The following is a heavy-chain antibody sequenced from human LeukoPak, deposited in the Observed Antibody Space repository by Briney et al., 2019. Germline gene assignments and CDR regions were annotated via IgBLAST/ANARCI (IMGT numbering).Heavy chain of an antibody. J-gene: IGHJ4*02. CDR1: GFTFSSYA. D-gene: IGHD6-19*01. CDR2: ISYDGSNK. CDR3: ARGRLWYSSGWPIFDY. Sequence: QPGGSLRLSCAASGFTFSSYAMHWVRQAPGKGLEWVAVISYDGSNKYYADSVKGRFTISRDNSKNTLYLQMNSLRAEDTAVYYCARGRLWYSSGWPIFDYWGQGTLVTVSS. V-gene: IGHV3-30*04.